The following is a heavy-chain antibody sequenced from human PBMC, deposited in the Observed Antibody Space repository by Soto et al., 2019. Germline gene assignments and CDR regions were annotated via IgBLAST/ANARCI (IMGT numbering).Heavy chain of an antibody. CDR1: GGSISTTSYY. J-gene: IGHJ5*02. V-gene: IGHV4-39*01. CDR2: ISYSGST. Sequence: QLHLQESGPGLVKPSETLSLTCTVSGGSISTTSYYWGWIRQPPGKGLEWVGSISYSGSTYYNPYLKIRVTIAVDTYKNQCSLKLSSVTAADTAVYYCASPRYFDWLAQEYNWFDPWGQGTLVTVSS. CDR3: ASPRYFDWLAQEYNWFDP. D-gene: IGHD3-9*01.